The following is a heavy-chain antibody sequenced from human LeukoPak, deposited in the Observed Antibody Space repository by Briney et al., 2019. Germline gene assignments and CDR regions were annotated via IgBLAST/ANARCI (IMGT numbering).Heavy chain of an antibody. V-gene: IGHV4-38-2*02. CDR1: NYSVSSNLH. CDR2: VYQSGNG. J-gene: IGHJ4*02. Sequence: PSETLSLTCTVSNYSVSSNLHWSWIRQSPGRGLEWIGSVYQSGNGYYSPSLKSRVVISFDPSKKELSRKINSVTATDTALYFCASLRXGDSYFDLWGQGTQVTVSS. CDR3: ASLRXGDSYFDL.